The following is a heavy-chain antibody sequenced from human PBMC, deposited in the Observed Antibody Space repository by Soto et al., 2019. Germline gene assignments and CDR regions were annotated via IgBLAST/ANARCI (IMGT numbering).Heavy chain of an antibody. D-gene: IGHD6-6*01. CDR3: ARPEYSSSSYGMDV. Sequence: GGSLRLSCAASGFTFSSYSMNWVRQAPGKGLEWVSYISSSSSTIYYADSVTGRFTISRDNAKNSLYLQMNSLRDEDTAVYYCARPEYSSSSYGMDVWGQGTTVTVSS. J-gene: IGHJ6*02. CDR1: GFTFSSYS. CDR2: ISSSSSTI. V-gene: IGHV3-48*02.